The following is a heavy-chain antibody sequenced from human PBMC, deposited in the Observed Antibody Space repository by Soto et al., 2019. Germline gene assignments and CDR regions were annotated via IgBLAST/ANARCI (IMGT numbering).Heavy chain of an antibody. J-gene: IGHJ4*02. D-gene: IGHD5-12*01. CDR1: GFTFSDYY. CDR3: ARDAARGGYVDY. V-gene: IGHV3-11*05. CDR2: ISRTSTYT. Sequence: QVQVVESGGGLVKPGGSLRLSCAASGFTFSDYYMSWIRQAPGKGLEWVSYISRTSTYTNYADSVKGRFTISRDDAKNSLYLQMNSLRAEDTAVYYCARDAARGGYVDYWGQGTLVTVSS.